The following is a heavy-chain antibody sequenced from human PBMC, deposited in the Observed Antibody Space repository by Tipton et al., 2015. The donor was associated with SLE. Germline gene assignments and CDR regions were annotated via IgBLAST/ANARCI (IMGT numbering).Heavy chain of an antibody. CDR3: ARESASTGHFDF. V-gene: IGHV4-39*07. CDR1: GGSVTISSYY. J-gene: IGHJ4*02. D-gene: IGHD2-8*02. Sequence: LRLSCTVSGGSVTISSYYWGWVRQPPGKGLEWIGSIYYSGSTYYNPSLESRITLSVDTSENQFSLNLRSVTVADTAVYYCARESASTGHFDFWGQGTLVTVS. CDR2: IYYSGST.